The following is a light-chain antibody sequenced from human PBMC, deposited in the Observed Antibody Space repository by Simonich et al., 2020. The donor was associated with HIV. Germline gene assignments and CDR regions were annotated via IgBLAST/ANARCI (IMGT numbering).Light chain of an antibody. Sequence: DIQMTQSPSSVSASVGNRVTITCRASQGISSYLNWYQQKPGKAPKLLIYAASSLQSGVPSRFSGSGSGTDFTLSISSLQPEDFATYYCQQSYSTPPTFGGGTKVEIK. CDR3: QQSYSTPPT. CDR2: AAS. V-gene: IGKV1-39*01. J-gene: IGKJ4*01. CDR1: QGISSY.